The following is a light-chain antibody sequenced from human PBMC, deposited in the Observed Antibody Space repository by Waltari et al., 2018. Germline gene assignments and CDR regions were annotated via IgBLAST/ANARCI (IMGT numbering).Light chain of an antibody. V-gene: IGLV1-40*01. CDR3: QSYDSSLTGSV. Sequence: QSVLTQPPSVSGAPGQRVTISCTGSSSNIGAGFDVHWYQHLSGTAPKVLIYSYSKRPSGVPDRFSGSKSGTSAALAITGLQAEDEADYYCQSYDSSLTGSVFGGGTKLTVL. CDR1: SSNIGAGFD. J-gene: IGLJ3*02. CDR2: SYS.